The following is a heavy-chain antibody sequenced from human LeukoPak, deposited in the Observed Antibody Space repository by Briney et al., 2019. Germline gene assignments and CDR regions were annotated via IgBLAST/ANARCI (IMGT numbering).Heavy chain of an antibody. CDR3: ARGGRDTIFGVVPGVFDI. CDR1: GFTFSSYS. Sequence: GGSLRLSCAASGFTFSSYSMNWVRQAPGKGLEWVSYISSSSSTIYYADSVKGRFTISRDNAKNSLYLQMNSLRAEDTAVYYCARGGRDTIFGVVPGVFDIWGQGTMVTVSS. J-gene: IGHJ3*02. CDR2: ISSSSSTI. D-gene: IGHD3-3*01. V-gene: IGHV3-48*01.